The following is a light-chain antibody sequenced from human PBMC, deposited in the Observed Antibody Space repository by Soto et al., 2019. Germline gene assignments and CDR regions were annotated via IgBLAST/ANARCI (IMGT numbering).Light chain of an antibody. J-gene: IGLJ1*01. Sequence: QSALTQPASVSGSPGQSITISCTGTSSDVGNYNYVSWHQQHPGKAPKLMIYEASNRPSGVSNRFSASKSDNTASLTISGLQAEDEADYYCSSYTSSSTYVFGTGTKLTVL. CDR1: SSDVGNYNY. CDR3: SSYTSSSTYV. V-gene: IGLV2-14*01. CDR2: EAS.